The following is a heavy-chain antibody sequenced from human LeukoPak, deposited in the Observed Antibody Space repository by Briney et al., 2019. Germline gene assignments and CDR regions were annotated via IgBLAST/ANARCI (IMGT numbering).Heavy chain of an antibody. D-gene: IGHD6-13*01. Sequence: SETLSLTCTVSGGSISSYYWSWIRQPARKGLEWIGRIYTNGSTNYNPSLKSRVTISVDTSKNQFSLKLSSVTAADTAVYYCARVMALNSFRSSWYAFDIWGQGTMVTVSS. CDR1: GGSISSYY. J-gene: IGHJ3*02. V-gene: IGHV4-4*07. CDR2: IYTNGST. CDR3: ARVMALNSFRSSWYAFDI.